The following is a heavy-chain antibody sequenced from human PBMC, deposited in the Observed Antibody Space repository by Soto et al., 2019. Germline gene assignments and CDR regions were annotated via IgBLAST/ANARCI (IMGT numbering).Heavy chain of an antibody. CDR3: ATGGHNDGYNFYHGMDV. V-gene: IGHV1-69*01. D-gene: IGHD5-18*01. CDR2: VIPLFDTA. Sequence: QVQVVQSGAEVKKPGSSVKVSCKVSGGIFTNNAISWVRQAPGQGLEWLGGVIPLFDTAYYAQIFRGRLRISADGAKTTAYMELSGLTSADTAVDFCATGGHNDGYNFYHGMDVWGQGTTVTVS. CDR1: GGIFTNNA. J-gene: IGHJ6*02.